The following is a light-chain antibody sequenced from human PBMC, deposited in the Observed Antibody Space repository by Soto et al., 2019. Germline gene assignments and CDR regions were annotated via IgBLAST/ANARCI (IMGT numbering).Light chain of an antibody. CDR1: NSDVGGYNY. CDR3: SSYAIISTLYV. Sequence: QSALTQPASVSGSPGQSITISCTGTNSDVGGYNYVSWYQQHPGKAPELMIYEVSHRPSGVSNRFSGSKSDNTASLTISGLQAEDEADDYCSSYAIISTLYVFGTGTKVTV. V-gene: IGLV2-14*01. CDR2: EVS. J-gene: IGLJ1*01.